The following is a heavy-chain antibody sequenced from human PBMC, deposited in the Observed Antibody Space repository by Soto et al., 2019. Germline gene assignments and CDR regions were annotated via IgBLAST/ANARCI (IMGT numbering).Heavy chain of an antibody. V-gene: IGHV3-23*01. J-gene: IGHJ4*02. CDR2: ISGSGGST. Sequence: GGSLRLSCAASGFTFSIFAMSWVRQSPGKGLEWVSTISGSGGSTYYADAVKGRFTISRDNSMGTLYLQMKSLRVEDTAIYYCAREVSLGSTVGLGYWGQGALVTVSS. D-gene: IGHD7-27*01. CDR3: AREVSLGSTVGLGY. CDR1: GFTFSIFA.